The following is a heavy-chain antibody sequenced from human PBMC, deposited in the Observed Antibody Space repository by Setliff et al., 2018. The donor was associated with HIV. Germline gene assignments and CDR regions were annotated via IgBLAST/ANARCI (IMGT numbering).Heavy chain of an antibody. V-gene: IGHV4-34*01. Sequence: PSETLSLTCAVYDGSLSSYYWSWIRQSTGKGLEWIGEINDSGTTNYNPSLESRVTMLIDMSKNQLSLKLSSVTAADTAVYFCARGRRSTSSYYYYYYMDVWGKGTTVTVSS. CDR3: ARGRRSTSSYYYYYYMDV. CDR1: DGSLSSYY. J-gene: IGHJ6*03. D-gene: IGHD2-2*01. CDR2: INDSGTT.